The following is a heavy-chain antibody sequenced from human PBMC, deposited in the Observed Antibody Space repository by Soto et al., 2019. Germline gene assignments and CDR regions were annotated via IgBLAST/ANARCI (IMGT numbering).Heavy chain of an antibody. D-gene: IGHD3-3*02. CDR2: ISSDGRNQ. J-gene: IGHJ6*02. CDR3: ARSVGIDYYYYGMDV. CDR1: GFSFSRYA. V-gene: IGHV3-30*04. Sequence: QVQLVESGGGVVQPGRSLRLSCAASGFSFSRYAIHCVRQAPGKGLEWVAVISSDGRNQYYADSVKGRFTISRDNSENTLYLQMNSLRVDDTAVYYCARSVGIDYYYYGMDVWGQGTTVAVSS.